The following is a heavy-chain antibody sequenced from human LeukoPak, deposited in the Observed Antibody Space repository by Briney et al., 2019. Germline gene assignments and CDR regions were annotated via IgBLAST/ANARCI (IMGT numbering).Heavy chain of an antibody. D-gene: IGHD1-26*01. CDR1: GGSISSGDYY. J-gene: IGHJ3*01. CDR2: IYYSGST. V-gene: IGHV4-30-4*08. CDR3: ARDAPVGATS. Sequence: SETLSLTCTVSGGSISSGDYYWSWIRQPPGKGLEWIGYIYYSGSTYYNPSLKSRVTISVDTSKNQFSLKLSSVTAADTAVYYCARDAPVGATSWGQGTMVTVPS.